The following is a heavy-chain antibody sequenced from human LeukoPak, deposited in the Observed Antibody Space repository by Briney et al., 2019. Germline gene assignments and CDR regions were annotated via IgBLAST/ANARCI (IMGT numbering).Heavy chain of an antibody. D-gene: IGHD3-3*01. CDR3: ARVYDFWSCYLYYFDY. J-gene: IGHJ4*02. CDR1: GYTFTGYY. V-gene: IGHV1-2*02. CDR2: INPNSGGT. Sequence: ASVKVSCKASGYTFTGYYMHWVRQAPGQGLEWMGWINPNSGGTNYAQKFQGRVTMTRDTSISTAYMELSRRRSDDTAVYYCARVYDFWSCYLYYFDYWGQGTLVTVSS.